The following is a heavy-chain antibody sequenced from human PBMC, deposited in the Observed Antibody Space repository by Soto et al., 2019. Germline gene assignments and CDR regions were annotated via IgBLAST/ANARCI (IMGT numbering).Heavy chain of an antibody. CDR2: INSDGSST. V-gene: IGHV3-74*01. CDR3: AREGNCGGDCYPYGMDV. Sequence: EVQLVESGGGLVQPGGSLRLSCAASGFTFSSYWMHWVRQAPGKGLVWVSRINSDGSSTSYADSVKGRFTISRDNAKNXXYLQMNSLRAEDTAVYYCAREGNCGGDCYPYGMDVWGQGTTVTVSS. D-gene: IGHD2-21*02. J-gene: IGHJ6*02. CDR1: GFTFSSYW.